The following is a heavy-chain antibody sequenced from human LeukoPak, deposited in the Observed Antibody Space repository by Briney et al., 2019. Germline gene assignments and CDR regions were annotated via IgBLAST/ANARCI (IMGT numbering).Heavy chain of an antibody. D-gene: IGHD3-22*01. CDR3: AKHGTGITMIVVVITQFDY. J-gene: IGHJ4*02. CDR2: INSDGINT. Sequence: GGSLRLSCAASGFTFSSYWMHWVRQAPGKGLVWVSRINSDGINTSYADSVKGRFTISRDNAKNTLNLQMNSLRAEDTAVYYCAKHGTGITMIVVVITQFDYWGQGTLVTVSS. CDR1: GFTFSSYW. V-gene: IGHV3-74*01.